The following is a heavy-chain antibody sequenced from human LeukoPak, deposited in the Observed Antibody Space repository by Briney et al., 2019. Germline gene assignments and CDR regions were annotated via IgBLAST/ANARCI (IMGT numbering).Heavy chain of an antibody. J-gene: IGHJ6*02. Sequence: GRSLRLSCAASGFTFSSYWMSWVRQAPGKGLEWVANIKQDGSEKYYVDSVKGRFTISRDNAKNSPYLQMNSLRAENTAVYYCARGLIAVAGTPNYYYGMDVWGQGTTVTVSS. CDR1: GFTFSSYW. CDR3: ARGLIAVAGTPNYYYGMDV. CDR2: IKQDGSEK. V-gene: IGHV3-7*01. D-gene: IGHD6-19*01.